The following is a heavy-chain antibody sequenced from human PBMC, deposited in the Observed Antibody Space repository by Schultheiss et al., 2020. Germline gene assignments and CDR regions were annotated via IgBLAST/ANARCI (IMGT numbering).Heavy chain of an antibody. J-gene: IGHJ4*02. CDR1: GFTFSDYY. CDR3: ARDGAGFWRGYYGSCEY. CDR2: ISGGGSTV. V-gene: IGHV3-11*01. D-gene: IGHD3-3*01. Sequence: CGSLRLSCAASGFTFSDYYMSWIRQAPGKGLEWVSYISGGGSTVYYADSVKGRFTISRDNAKNSLYLQMNSLRAEDTAVYYCARDGAGFWRGYYGSCEYWGQGTLVTVSS.